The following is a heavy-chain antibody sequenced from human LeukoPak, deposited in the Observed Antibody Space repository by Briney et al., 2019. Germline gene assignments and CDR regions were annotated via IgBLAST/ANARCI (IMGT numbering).Heavy chain of an antibody. CDR1: GGTFSSYA. V-gene: IGHV1-69*05. Sequence: SVKVSCKASGGTFSSYAISWVRQAPGQGLEWMGRIIPIFGTANYAQKFQGRVTITTDESTSTAYMELSSLRSEDTAVYYCARSNETPDYGDYQSAYDAFDIWGQGTMVTVSS. D-gene: IGHD4-17*01. CDR3: ARSNETPDYGDYQSAYDAFDI. CDR2: IIPIFGTA. J-gene: IGHJ3*02.